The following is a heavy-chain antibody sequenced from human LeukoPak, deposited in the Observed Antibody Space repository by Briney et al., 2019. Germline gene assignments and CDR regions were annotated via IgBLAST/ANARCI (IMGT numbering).Heavy chain of an antibody. CDR3: ARDLSSSTSCYTY. J-gene: IGHJ4*02. V-gene: IGHV3-33*01. Sequence: GGSLRLSCAASGYTFSSYGMHWVRQAPGKGLEWVAVIWYDGSNKYYADSVKGRFTISRDNSKNTLYLQMNSLRAEDTAEYYCARDLSSSTSCYTYWGQGTLVTVSS. CDR2: IWYDGSNK. CDR1: GYTFSSYG. D-gene: IGHD2-2*02.